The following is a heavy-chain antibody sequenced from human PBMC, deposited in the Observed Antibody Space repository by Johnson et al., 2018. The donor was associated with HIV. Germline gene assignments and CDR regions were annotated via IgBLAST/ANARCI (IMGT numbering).Heavy chain of an antibody. D-gene: IGHD5-12*01. CDR3: AKSDSGYDAFDI. CDR1: GFTFSSYG. CDR2: ISYDGSNK. Sequence: VQLVESGGGVVQPGRSLRLSCAASGFTFSSYGMHWVRQAPGKGLEWVAVISYDGSNKHYVDSVKGRFTISRDNSKNTLYLQMNSLLPEDTAMYYCAKSDSGYDAFDIWGQGTMVTVSS. J-gene: IGHJ3*02. V-gene: IGHV3-30*18.